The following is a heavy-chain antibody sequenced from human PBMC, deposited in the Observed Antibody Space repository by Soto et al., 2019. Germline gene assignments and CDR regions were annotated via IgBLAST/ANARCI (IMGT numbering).Heavy chain of an antibody. CDR1: GDSVSSNSAA. CDR3: PRTFLSSSWYRGINYYYGMDV. CDR2: TYYRSKWYN. J-gene: IGHJ6*02. D-gene: IGHD6-13*01. V-gene: IGHV6-1*01. Sequence: PPQTLSLTCAISGDSVSSNSAAWNLIRQSPSRGLECLGRTYYRSKWYNDYAVSVKSRITINPDTSKNQFSLQLNSVTPEDTAVYYCPRTFLSSSWYRGINYYYGMDVWGQGTTVSVSS.